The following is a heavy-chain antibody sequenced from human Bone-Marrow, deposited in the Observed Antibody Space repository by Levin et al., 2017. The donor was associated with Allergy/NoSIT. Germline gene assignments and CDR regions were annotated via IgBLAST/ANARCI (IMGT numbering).Heavy chain of an antibody. J-gene: IGHJ4*02. CDR3: VTEWELRGFFDY. Sequence: LSLTCAASGFPFSNNRMHWVRQAPGKGLEWVSSISGMCTYISYADSVKGRFTTSRDNAKNSLYLQMNSLRADDTALYYCVTEWELRGFFDYWGQGALVTVSS. CDR1: GFPFSNNR. D-gene: IGHD1-26*01. V-gene: IGHV3-21*01. CDR2: ISGMCTYI.